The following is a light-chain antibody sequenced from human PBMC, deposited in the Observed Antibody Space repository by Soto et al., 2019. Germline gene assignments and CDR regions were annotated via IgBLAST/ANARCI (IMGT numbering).Light chain of an antibody. Sequence: DIQMTQSPSTLSGSVGDRVTITCRASQTISSWLAWYQQKPGKAPKVLIYHASTLESGVPSRFSGSGSGTEIPLTSSSLQADVFANYYCQQYMSYSFGQGTKVDIK. V-gene: IGKV1-5*01. CDR2: HAS. CDR1: QTISSW. J-gene: IGKJ1*01. CDR3: QQYMSYS.